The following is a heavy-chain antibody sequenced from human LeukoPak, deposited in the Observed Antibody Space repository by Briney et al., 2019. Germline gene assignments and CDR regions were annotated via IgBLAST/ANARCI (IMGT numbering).Heavy chain of an antibody. V-gene: IGHV4-34*01. CDR1: GGSFSGYY. J-gene: IGHJ2*01. D-gene: IGHD4-17*01. Sequence: SETLSLTCAVYGGSFSGYYWSWIRLPPGKGLEWIGEINHSGSTSYNPSLKSRVTISVDTSKNQFSLKLSSVTAAGTAVYYCAREEHGDFYWYFDLWGRGTLVTVSS. CDR2: INHSGST. CDR3: AREEHGDFYWYFDL.